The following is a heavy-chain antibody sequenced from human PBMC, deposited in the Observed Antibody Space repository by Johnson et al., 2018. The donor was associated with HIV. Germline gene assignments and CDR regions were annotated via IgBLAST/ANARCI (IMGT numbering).Heavy chain of an antibody. CDR3: ARRDNDAFDI. CDR1: GFTFSSYW. Sequence: EVQLVESGGGLVQPGGSLRLSCAASGFTFSSYWMHWVRQAPGKGLVWVSRINSDGSSTSYADSVKGRFIISRDNAKNSLYLQMGSLRAEDMAVYYCARRDNDAFDIWGQGTMVSVSS. CDR2: INSDGSST. J-gene: IGHJ3*02. V-gene: IGHV3-74*01.